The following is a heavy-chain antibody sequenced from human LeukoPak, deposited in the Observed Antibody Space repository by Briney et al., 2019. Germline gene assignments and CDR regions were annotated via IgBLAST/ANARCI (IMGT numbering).Heavy chain of an antibody. J-gene: IGHJ3*02. CDR1: GFTVSSNY. V-gene: IGHV3-66*01. CDR2: IYSGGRT. D-gene: IGHD2-2*02. Sequence: GGSLRLSCAASGFTVSSNYMSWVRQAPGKGLEWVSVIYSGGRTYYADSVKGRFTISRDNSKNTLYLQMNSLRAEDTAVYYCARKAGSCWSTGCYTRAFDIRGQGTMVTVSS. CDR3: ARKAGSCWSTGCYTRAFDI.